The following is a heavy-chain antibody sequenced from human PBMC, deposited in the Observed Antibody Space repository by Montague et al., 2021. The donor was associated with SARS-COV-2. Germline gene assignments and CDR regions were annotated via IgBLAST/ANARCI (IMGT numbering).Heavy chain of an antibody. J-gene: IGHJ4*02. V-gene: IGHV4-34*01. Sequence: ETLSLTCAVYGESSDGYFWSWIRLSPGKAPEWIGEISYTGHTRYNPNPSLRGRVSISTASSKNQFSLNLTSVTAADTAVYYCARSLYSVSWCPDWGQGTQVTVSS. CDR1: GESSDGYF. CDR3: ARSLYSVSWCPD. CDR2: ISYTGHTRY. D-gene: IGHD5/OR15-5a*01.